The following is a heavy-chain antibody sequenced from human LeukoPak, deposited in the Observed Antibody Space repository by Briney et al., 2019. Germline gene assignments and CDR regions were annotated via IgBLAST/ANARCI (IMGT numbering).Heavy chain of an antibody. CDR2: ISGSGGST. D-gene: IGHD3-10*01. CDR1: GFTFSSYA. J-gene: IGHJ1*01. Sequence: GGSLRLSCAASGFTFSSYAMSGGRQAPGKGLEWVSAISGSGGSTYYADSVKGRFTISRDNTKNTLYLQMISLTAEDTAVYYCAKLPLLWFGELFFKHWGQGTLVTVSS. CDR3: AKLPLLWFGELFFKH. V-gene: IGHV3-23*01.